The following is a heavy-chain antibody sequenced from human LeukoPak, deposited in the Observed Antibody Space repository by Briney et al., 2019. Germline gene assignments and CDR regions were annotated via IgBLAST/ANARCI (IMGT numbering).Heavy chain of an antibody. J-gene: IGHJ4*02. CDR3: TRDGGSWSHLGS. D-gene: IGHD2-15*01. Sequence: GGSLRLSCSASGFTFNNYSMHWVRQASGKGLEWVGRIETNAKNYATAYSASVKGRFIISRDESKNTAYLQMNSLNTDDTAVYYCTRDGGSWSHLGSWGQGTLVTVSS. CDR1: GFTFNNYS. CDR2: IETNAKNYAT. V-gene: IGHV3-73*01.